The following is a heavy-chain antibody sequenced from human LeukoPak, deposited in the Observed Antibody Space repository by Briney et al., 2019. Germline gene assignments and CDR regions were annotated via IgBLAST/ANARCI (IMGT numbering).Heavy chain of an antibody. D-gene: IGHD3-16*01. CDR1: GDTPSQLT. Sequence: ASVKVSCKISGDTPSQLTIHWVRQAPGEGLEKMGRFDPEYGEKVFAQTFQGRVTMTGDTSTNTAYMELSSLRPEDTAVYYCATGIMIPAGFDYWGQGTLITVSS. J-gene: IGHJ4*02. CDR2: FDPEYGEK. V-gene: IGHV1-24*01. CDR3: ATGIMIPAGFDY.